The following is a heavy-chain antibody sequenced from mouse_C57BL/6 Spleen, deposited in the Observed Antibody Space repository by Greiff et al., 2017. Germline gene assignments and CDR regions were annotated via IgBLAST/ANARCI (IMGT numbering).Heavy chain of an antibody. CDR1: GYTFTSYW. Sequence: VQLQQSGAELVKPGASVKLSCKASGYTFTSYWMHWVKQRPGQGLEWIGMIHPNSGSTNYNEKFKSKATLTVDKSSSTAYMQLSSLTSEDSAVYYCARWTPYWYFDVWGTGTTVTVAS. V-gene: IGHV1-64*01. CDR3: ARWTPYWYFDV. J-gene: IGHJ1*03. CDR2: IHPNSGST.